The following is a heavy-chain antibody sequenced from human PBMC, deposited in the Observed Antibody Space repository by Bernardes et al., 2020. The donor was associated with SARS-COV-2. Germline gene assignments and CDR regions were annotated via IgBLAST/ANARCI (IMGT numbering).Heavy chain of an antibody. CDR2: INPSGGST. V-gene: IGHV1-46*01. D-gene: IGHD4-17*01. CDR1: GYTFTSYY. Sequence: ASVKVSCKASGYTFTSYYMHGVRQAPGQGLEWMGIINPSGGSTSYAQKFQGRVTMTRDTSTSTVYMELSSLRSEDTAVYYCARDLTVTTGSDYYYGMDVWGQGTTVTVSS. CDR3: ARDLTVTTGSDYYYGMDV. J-gene: IGHJ6*02.